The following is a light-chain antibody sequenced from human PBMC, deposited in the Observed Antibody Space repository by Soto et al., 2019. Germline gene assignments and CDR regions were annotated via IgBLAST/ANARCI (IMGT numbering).Light chain of an antibody. CDR3: AARDDSLSAWV. J-gene: IGLJ3*02. CDR1: SSNIGSNY. Sequence: QAVVTQPPSASGTPGQRVTISCSGSSSNIGSNYVYWYQHLPRTAPKLLIYKSNQRPSGVPDRFSGSKSGTSASLAISGLRSEDEADYYCAARDDSLSAWVFGGGTQLTVL. CDR2: KSN. V-gene: IGLV1-47*01.